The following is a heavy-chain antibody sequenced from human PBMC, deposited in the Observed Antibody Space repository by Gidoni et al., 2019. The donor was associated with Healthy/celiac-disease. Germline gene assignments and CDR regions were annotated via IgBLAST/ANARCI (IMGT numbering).Heavy chain of an antibody. CDR3: AHRPPNVYDSSGYYYVGAFDI. Sequence: QITLKESGPTLVKPTQTLTLTCTFSGFSLSTSGVGGGWIRQPPGKALEWLALIYWDDDKRYSPSLKSRLTITKDTSKNQVVLTMTNMDPVDTATYYCAHRPPNVYDSSGYYYVGAFDIWGQGTMVTVSS. D-gene: IGHD3-22*01. CDR1: GFSLSTSGVG. CDR2: IYWDDDK. J-gene: IGHJ3*02. V-gene: IGHV2-5*02.